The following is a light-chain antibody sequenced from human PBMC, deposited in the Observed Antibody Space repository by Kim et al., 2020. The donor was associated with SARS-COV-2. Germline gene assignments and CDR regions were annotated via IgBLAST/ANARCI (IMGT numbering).Light chain of an antibody. J-gene: IGLJ2*01. CDR1: KLGDKY. Sequence: SVYPRQTASITCSVDKLGDKYACWYQQEPGQSPVLVIYQDSKRPSGIPERFSGSNSGNTATLTISGTQAMDEADYYCQAWDSSTAVFGGGTQLTVL. CDR3: QAWDSSTAV. CDR2: QDS. V-gene: IGLV3-1*01.